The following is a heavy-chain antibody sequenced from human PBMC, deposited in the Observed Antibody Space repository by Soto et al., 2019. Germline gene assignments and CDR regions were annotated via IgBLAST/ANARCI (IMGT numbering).Heavy chain of an antibody. CDR1: GFSLSTSGMR. CDR2: IDWDDDK. J-gene: IGHJ3*02. V-gene: IGHV2-70*04. Sequence: SGRTLVNPTQTLTLTCTFSGFSLSTSGMRVSWIRQPPGKALEWLARIDWDDDKFYSTPLKTRLTISKDTSKNQVVLTMTNMDPVDTATYYCARINYYASSGYYSGDAFDIWGQGTMVTVSS. D-gene: IGHD3-22*01. CDR3: ARINYYASSGYYSGDAFDI.